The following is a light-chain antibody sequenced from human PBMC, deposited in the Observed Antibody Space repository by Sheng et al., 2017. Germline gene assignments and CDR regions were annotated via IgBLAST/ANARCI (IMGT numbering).Light chain of an antibody. J-gene: IGLJ2*01. CDR2: DVS. CDR1: SSDVGGYNY. CDR3: SSYTSSSTVL. V-gene: IGLV2-14*01. Sequence: QSALTQPASVSGSPGQSITIPCTGTSSDVGGYNYVSWYQQHPGKAPKLMIYDVSNRPSGVSNRFSGSKSGDTASLTISGLQADDEADYYCSSYTSSSTVLFGGGTKLTVL.